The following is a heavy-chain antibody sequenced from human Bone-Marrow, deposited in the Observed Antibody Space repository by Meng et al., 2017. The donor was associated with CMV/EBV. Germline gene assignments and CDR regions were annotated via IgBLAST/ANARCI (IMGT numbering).Heavy chain of an antibody. CDR3: ARPIGSFRFDP. J-gene: IGHJ5*02. CDR2: IDPNSGGT. V-gene: IGHV1-2*02. Sequence: ASVKVSCKASGYTFTGYYMHWVRQAPGQGLEWMGWIDPNSGGTDYAQKFQGRVTMTRDTSISTAYMELSRLRSDDTAVYYCARPIGSFRFDPWGQGTLVTVSS. D-gene: IGHD3-22*01. CDR1: GYTFTGYY.